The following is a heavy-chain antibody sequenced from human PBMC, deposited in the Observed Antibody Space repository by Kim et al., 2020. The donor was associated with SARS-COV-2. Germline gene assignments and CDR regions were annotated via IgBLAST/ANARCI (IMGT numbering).Heavy chain of an antibody. Sequence: GGSLRLSCAASGFTVSSNYMSWVRQAPGKGLEWVSVIYSGGSTYYADSVKGRFTISRDNSKNTPYLQMNSRRAEDTAVYYCARDRRGSDDLSYFDYWGQGTLVAVSS. D-gene: IGHD1-26*01. CDR3: ARDRRGSDDLSYFDY. J-gene: IGHJ4*02. V-gene: IGHV3-66*01. CDR1: GFTVSSNY. CDR2: IYSGGST.